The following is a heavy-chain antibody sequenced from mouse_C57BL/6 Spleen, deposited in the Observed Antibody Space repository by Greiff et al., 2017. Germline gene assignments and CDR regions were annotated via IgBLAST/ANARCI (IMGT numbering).Heavy chain of an antibody. Sequence: VQLQQSGAELVKPGASVKISCKASGYAFSSYWMNWVKQRPGKGLEWIGQIYPGDGDTNYNGKFKGKATLTADKSSSTAYMQLSSLTSEDSAVYFCARRGYDGYHFDYWGQGTTLTVSS. CDR2: IYPGDGDT. J-gene: IGHJ2*01. V-gene: IGHV1-80*01. CDR3: ARRGYDGYHFDY. CDR1: GYAFSSYW. D-gene: IGHD2-3*01.